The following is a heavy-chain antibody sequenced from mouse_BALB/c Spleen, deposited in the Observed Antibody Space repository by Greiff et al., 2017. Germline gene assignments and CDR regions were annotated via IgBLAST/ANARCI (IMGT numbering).Heavy chain of an antibody. CDR1: GYSITSDYA. J-gene: IGHJ3*01. CDR2: ISYSGST. CDR3: ARRDYDGFAY. Sequence: EVKLMESGPGLVKPSQSLSLTCTVTGYSITSDYAWNWIRQFPGNKLEWMDYISYSGSTSYNPSLKSRISITRDTSKNQFFLQLNSVTTEDTATYYCARRDYDGFAYWGQGTLVTVSA. D-gene: IGHD2-4*01. V-gene: IGHV3-2*02.